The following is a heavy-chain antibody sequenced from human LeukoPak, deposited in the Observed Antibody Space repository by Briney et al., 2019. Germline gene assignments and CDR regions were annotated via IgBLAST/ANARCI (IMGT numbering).Heavy chain of an antibody. CDR2: IKQDGSEK. Sequence: GGSLRLSCAASGFTFSSYWMSWVRQAPGKGLEWVANIKQDGSEKYYVDSVKGRFTISRDNAKNSLYLQMNSLRAEDTAVYYCAREIRGKYYYYYYGMDVWGQGTTVTVSS. J-gene: IGHJ6*02. CDR3: AREIRGKYYYYYYGMDV. D-gene: IGHD3-10*01. V-gene: IGHV3-7*01. CDR1: GFTFSSYW.